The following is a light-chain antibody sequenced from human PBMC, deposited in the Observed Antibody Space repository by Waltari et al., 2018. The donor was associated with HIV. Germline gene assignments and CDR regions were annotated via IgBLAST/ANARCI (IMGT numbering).Light chain of an antibody. CDR2: YKSDSDK. J-gene: IGLJ2*01. CDR1: SGLHVGSYC. V-gene: IGLV5-45*01. CDR3: MIWHSDTVI. Sequence: QAVLTQPPSLSPSPGASASPTCTLRSGLHVGSYCIYWHQQTPGSPPQFLLRYKSDSDKYQGSGVPSRFSGSKDASVNAGILFISGLQSEDEADYYCMIWHSDTVIIGGGTKLTVL.